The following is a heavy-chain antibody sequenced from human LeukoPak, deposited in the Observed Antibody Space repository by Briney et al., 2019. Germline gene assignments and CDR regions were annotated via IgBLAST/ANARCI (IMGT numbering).Heavy chain of an antibody. CDR1: GYTFTIYG. D-gene: IGHD6-13*01. J-gene: IGHJ5*02. Sequence: GASVTVSCTASGYTFTIYGISWVRQAPGQGLEWMGWISAYNGNTNYAQKLQGRVTMTTDTSTSTAYMELRSLRSDDTAVYYCARDRKRYSSSWYWFDPWGQGTLVTVSS. V-gene: IGHV1-18*01. CDR2: ISAYNGNT. CDR3: ARDRKRYSSSWYWFDP.